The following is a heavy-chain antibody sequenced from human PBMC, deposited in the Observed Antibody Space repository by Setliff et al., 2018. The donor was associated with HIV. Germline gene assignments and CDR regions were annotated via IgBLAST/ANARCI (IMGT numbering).Heavy chain of an antibody. CDR3: ATLVGTNGVVWFDP. CDR1: GYAFDNYW. Sequence: PGESLKISCRASGYAFDNYWIGWVRQMPGKGLEWMGVIYPGDSVTRYGPSFQGQVAISADRSISTAYLQWSSLKASDTAMYYCATLVGTNGVVWFDPWGQGTLVTVSS. J-gene: IGHJ5*01. V-gene: IGHV5-51*01. CDR2: IYPGDSVT. D-gene: IGHD1-26*01.